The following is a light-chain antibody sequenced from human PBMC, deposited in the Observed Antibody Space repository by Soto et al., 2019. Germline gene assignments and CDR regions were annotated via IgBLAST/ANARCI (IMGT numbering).Light chain of an antibody. CDR2: EVS. J-gene: IGLJ2*01. CDR1: SSDIGSYNY. CDR3: SSYTSSNTPVL. V-gene: IGLV2-14*01. Sequence: QSVLTQPPSASGSPGQSLTISCTGTSSDIGSYNYVSWYQQHPGKAPKLMIYEVSNRPSGVSNRFSGSKSGNTASLTISGLQAEDEADYYCSSYTSSNTPVLFGGGTQLTVL.